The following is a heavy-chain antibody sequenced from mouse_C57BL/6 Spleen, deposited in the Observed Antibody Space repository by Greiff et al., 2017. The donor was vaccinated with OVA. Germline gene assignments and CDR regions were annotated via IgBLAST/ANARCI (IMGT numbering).Heavy chain of an antibody. D-gene: IGHD4-1*01. V-gene: IGHV1-54*01. CDR1: GYAFTNYL. CDR3: AREKDWVDY. J-gene: IGHJ2*01. Sequence: QVQLKESGAELVRPGTSVKVSCKASGYAFTNYLIEWVKQRPGQGLEWIGVINPGSGGTNYNEKFKGQATLPADKSSSTAYMHLSSLTSDDSAVYFCAREKDWVDYWGQGTTLTVSS. CDR2: INPGSGGT.